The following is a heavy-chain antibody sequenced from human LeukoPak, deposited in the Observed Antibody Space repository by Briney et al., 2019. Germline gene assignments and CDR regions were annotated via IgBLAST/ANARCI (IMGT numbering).Heavy chain of an antibody. J-gene: IGHJ4*02. CDR2: FDPEDGET. CDR3: ATPLRYYYDSSGYNDY. CDR1: GYTLTELS. D-gene: IGHD3-22*01. Sequence: GASVKVSCKVSGYTLTELSMHWVRQAPGKGLEWMGGFDPEDGETIYAQKFQGRVTMTEDTSTDTAYMELSSLRSEDTAVYYCATPLRYYYDSSGYNDYWGQGTLVTVSS. V-gene: IGHV1-24*01.